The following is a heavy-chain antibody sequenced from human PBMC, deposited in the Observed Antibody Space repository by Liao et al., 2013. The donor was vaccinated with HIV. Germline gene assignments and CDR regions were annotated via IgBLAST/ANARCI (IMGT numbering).Heavy chain of an antibody. V-gene: IGHV4-4*07. Sequence: QVQLQESGPGLVKPSETLSLTRTVSGGSISSYYWSWIRQPAGKGLEWIGRIYSSGSANYNPSLKSRVTMSVDTSKNQFSLKLSSVTAADTAVYYCARTDQYYDFWNGYENWFDPGAREPWSPSPQ. CDR1: GGSISSYY. CDR3: ARTDQYYDFWNGYENWFDP. D-gene: IGHD3-3*01. J-gene: IGHJ5*02. CDR2: IYSSGSA.